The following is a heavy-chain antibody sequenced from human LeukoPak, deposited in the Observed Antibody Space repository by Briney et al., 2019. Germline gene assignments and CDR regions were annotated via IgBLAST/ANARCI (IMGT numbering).Heavy chain of an antibody. CDR1: GFTFSSYA. CDR3: AKGGYNWNDGHFDY. V-gene: IGHV3-23*01. CDR2: ISGSGGST. Sequence: HPGGSLRLSCAASGFTFSSYAMSWVRQAPGKGLEWVSAISGSGGSTYYADSVKGRFTISRDNSKNTLYLQMDSLRAEDTAVYYCAKGGYNWNDGHFDYWGQGTLVTVSS. J-gene: IGHJ4*02. D-gene: IGHD1-1*01.